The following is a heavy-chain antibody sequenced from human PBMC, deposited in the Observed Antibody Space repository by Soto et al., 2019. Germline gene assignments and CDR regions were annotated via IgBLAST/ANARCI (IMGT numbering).Heavy chain of an antibody. CDR2: IIPIFGTA. V-gene: IGHV1-69*13. CDR1: GGPFSSYA. J-gene: IGHJ6*01. D-gene: IGHD5-12*01. CDR3: ARGGYRGYDQPGDYYYGMDV. Sequence: GGSVKGSCKASGGPFSSYAMSLVRQAPGQGLEWMGGIIPIFGTANYAQKFQGRVTITADESTSTAYMELSSLRSEGTAVYYCARGGYRGYDQPGDYYYGMDVWGHGTPVTVSS.